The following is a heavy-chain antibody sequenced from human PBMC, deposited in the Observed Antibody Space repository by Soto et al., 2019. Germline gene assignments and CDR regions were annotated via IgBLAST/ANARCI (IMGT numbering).Heavy chain of an antibody. V-gene: IGHV3-15*01. CDR1: GFTFSNAW. J-gene: IGHJ4*02. Sequence: EVQLVESGGGLVKPGGSLRLSCAASGFTFSNAWMSWVRQAPGKGLEWVGRIKSKTDGGTTDYAAPVKGRFTISRDDSKNTLYLQMNSLNTEDRAVYYCTTASVCYYGSGRDYWGQGTLVTVSS. CDR2: IKSKTDGGTT. CDR3: TTASVCYYGSGRDY. D-gene: IGHD3-10*01.